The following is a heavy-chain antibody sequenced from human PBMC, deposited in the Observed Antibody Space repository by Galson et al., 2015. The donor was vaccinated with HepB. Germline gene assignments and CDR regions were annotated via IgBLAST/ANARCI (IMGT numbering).Heavy chain of an antibody. Sequence: SLRLSCAASGFTFSNAWMSWVRQAPGKGLEWVGRIKSKTDGGTTDYAAPVKGRFTISRDDSKSTLYLQMNSLKTEDTAVYYCTPMGEEPGLYCGGDCSRNVDYWGQGTLVTVSS. CDR2: IKSKTDGGTT. D-gene: IGHD2-21*02. CDR1: GFTFSNAW. J-gene: IGHJ4*02. CDR3: TPMGEEPGLYCGGDCSRNVDY. V-gene: IGHV3-15*01.